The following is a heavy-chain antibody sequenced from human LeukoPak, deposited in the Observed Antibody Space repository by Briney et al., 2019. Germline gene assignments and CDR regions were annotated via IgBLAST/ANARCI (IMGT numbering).Heavy chain of an antibody. CDR2: ISDSSTYI. CDR1: VCTFSSYS. D-gene: IGHD3/OR15-3a*01. CDR3: ASPALGLVTMKP. Sequence: NPGGSLRLSCAASVCTFSSYSMHWVRQAPWKGLEWVLSISDSSTYIYYADSVKGRFTISRDNAKNSLYLRMNSLRAEDTAMYYCASPALGLVTMKPWGQGTLVTVSS. V-gene: IGHV3-21*01. J-gene: IGHJ5*02.